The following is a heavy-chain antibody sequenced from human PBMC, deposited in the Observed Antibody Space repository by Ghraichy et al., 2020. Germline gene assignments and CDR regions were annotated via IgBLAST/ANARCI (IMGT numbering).Heavy chain of an antibody. CDR1: GGSISSYY. J-gene: IGHJ6*02. CDR2: IYYSGST. D-gene: IGHD6-6*01. V-gene: IGHV4-59*01. CDR3: ARTALYPIAARGGMDV. Sequence: SETLSLTCTVSGGSISSYYWSWIRQPPGKGLEWIGYIYYSGSTNYNPSLKSRVTISVDTSKNQFSLKLSSVTAADTAVYYCARTALYPIAARGGMDVWGQGTTVTVSS.